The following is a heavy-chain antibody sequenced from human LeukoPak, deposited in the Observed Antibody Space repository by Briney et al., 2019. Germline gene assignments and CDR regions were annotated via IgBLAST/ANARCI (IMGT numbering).Heavy chain of an antibody. CDR3: ASLGGSGSWNFGY. V-gene: IGHV4-59*01. Sequence: SETLSLTCAVSRGSISSYYWSWIRQSPGKGLEWLGYIYYDGSTNYNPSLKSRATISLDPSKNQFSLRLSSVTAADTAVYYCASLGGSGSWNFGYWGQGALVTVSS. CDR2: IYYDGST. D-gene: IGHD3-10*01. CDR1: RGSISSYY. J-gene: IGHJ4*02.